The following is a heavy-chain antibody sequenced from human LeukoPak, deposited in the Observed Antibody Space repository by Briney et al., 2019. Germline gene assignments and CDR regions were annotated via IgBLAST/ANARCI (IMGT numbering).Heavy chain of an antibody. CDR1: GYTFTSYD. V-gene: IGHV1-8*03. D-gene: IGHD6-19*01. CDR3: ARVIAVAGIVSPYYYYYMDV. Sequence: GASVKVSCKASGYTFTSYDINWVRQATGQGLEWMGWMNPNSGNTGYAQKFQGRVTITRNTSISTAYMELSSLRSEDTAVYYCARVIAVAGIVSPYYYYYMDVWGKGTTVTVSS. J-gene: IGHJ6*03. CDR2: MNPNSGNT.